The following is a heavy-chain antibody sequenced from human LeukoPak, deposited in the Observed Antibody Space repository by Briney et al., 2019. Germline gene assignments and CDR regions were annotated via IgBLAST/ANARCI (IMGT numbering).Heavy chain of an antibody. CDR3: ASLARGASIAWDI. D-gene: IGHD3-3*02. Sequence: GGFLRLSCAASGFTFSSYAMSWVRQAPGKGLEWVSAISGSGGSTYYADSVKGRFAISRDNSKNTLYLQMNSLRAEDTAVYYCASLARGASIAWDIWGQGTMVTVSS. V-gene: IGHV3-23*01. J-gene: IGHJ3*02. CDR2: ISGSGGST. CDR1: GFTFSSYA.